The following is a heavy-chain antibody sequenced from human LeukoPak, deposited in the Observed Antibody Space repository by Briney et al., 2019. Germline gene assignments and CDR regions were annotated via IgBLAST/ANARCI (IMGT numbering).Heavy chain of an antibody. Sequence: ASVKVSCKASGYTFTGYYMHWVRQAPGQGLEWMGWINPNSGGTNYAQKFQGRVTVTRDTSISTAYMELSRLRSDDTAVYYCARAGCSSTSCHWDDNWFDPWGQGTLVTVSS. J-gene: IGHJ5*02. CDR3: ARAGCSSTSCHWDDNWFDP. CDR2: INPNSGGT. CDR1: GYTFTGYY. V-gene: IGHV1-2*02. D-gene: IGHD2-2*01.